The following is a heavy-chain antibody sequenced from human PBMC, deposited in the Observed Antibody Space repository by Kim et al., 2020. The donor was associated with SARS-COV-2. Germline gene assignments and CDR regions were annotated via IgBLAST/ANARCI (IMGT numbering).Heavy chain of an antibody. CDR1: GGSISRGGHP. CDR2: IYYSGST. CDR3: ARYHGSGSDSLDAFD. D-gene: IGHD3-10*01. Sequence: SETLSLTCAVSGGSISRGGHPWSWIRQPPGKGLEWIGYIYYSGSTYYNPSLKSRVTISVDRSKNQFSLRLSSVTAADTAVYYCARYHGSGSDSLDAFD. J-gene: IGHJ3*02. V-gene: IGHV4-30-2*01.